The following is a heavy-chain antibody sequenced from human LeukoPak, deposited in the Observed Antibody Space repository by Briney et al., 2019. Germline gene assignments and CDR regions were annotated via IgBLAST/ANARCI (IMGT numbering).Heavy chain of an antibody. V-gene: IGHV4-34*01. CDR2: INHSGST. CDR1: GGSFSGYY. J-gene: IGHJ6*04. CDR3: ARGRITMVRGVRKLYGMDV. Sequence: SETLSLTCAVSGGSFSGYYWSWIRQPPGKGLEWIGEINHSGSTNYNPSLKSRVTISVDTSKNQFSLKLSSVTAADTAVYCCARGRITMVRGVRKLYGMDVWDKGTTVTVSS. D-gene: IGHD3-10*01.